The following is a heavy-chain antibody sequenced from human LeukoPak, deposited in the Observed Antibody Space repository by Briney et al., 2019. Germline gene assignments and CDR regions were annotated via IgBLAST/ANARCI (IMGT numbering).Heavy chain of an antibody. V-gene: IGHV1-2*06. CDR1: GYTFTGNY. CDR3: ARVCSSTSCAPDY. CDR2: INPNSDGT. J-gene: IGHJ4*02. D-gene: IGHD2-2*01. Sequence: ASVKVSLKASGYTFTGNYMHWLRQAPGQALEWMGRINPNSDGTNYAQKFQGRVTITRDTSISTAYMELSRLRSDDTAVYYCARVCSSTSCAPDYSGQGTLVTVSS.